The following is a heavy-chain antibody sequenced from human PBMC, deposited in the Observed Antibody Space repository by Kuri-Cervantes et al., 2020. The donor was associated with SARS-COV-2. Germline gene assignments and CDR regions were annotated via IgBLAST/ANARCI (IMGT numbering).Heavy chain of an antibody. Sequence: LSLTCAASGFTFSSYGMHWVRQAPGKGLEWVAVISYDGSKKDYTASGKGRFTISRDNSQNTLYLQMKSLRTEDTALYYCARDRVGVHDSWGQGTLVTVSS. V-gene: IGHV3-30*03. CDR3: ARDRVGVHDS. J-gene: IGHJ4*02. CDR2: ISYDGSKK. CDR1: GFTFSSYG. D-gene: IGHD2-21*01.